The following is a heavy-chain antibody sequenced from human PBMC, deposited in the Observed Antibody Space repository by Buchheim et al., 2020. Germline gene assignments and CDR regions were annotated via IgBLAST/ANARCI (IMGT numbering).Heavy chain of an antibody. D-gene: IGHD6-6*01. CDR1: GFTFDTYA. CDR3: ARQVIATRGFFNS. CDR2: ISGSGGSR. Sequence: EVQLLESGGGLVQPGGSLRLSCAASGFTFDTYAMRWVRQAPGKGLEWVSAISGSGGSRYYAGSVKGRFTTFRDNSKNTLYLQMNSRRAGDTAVFYCARQVIATRGFFNSGGQGTL. J-gene: IGHJ4*02. V-gene: IGHV3-23*01.